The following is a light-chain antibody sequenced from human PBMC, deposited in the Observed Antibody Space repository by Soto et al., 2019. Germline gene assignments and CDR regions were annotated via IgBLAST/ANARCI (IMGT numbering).Light chain of an antibody. J-gene: IGKJ2*01. CDR1: QSVSSN. CDR2: GAS. Sequence: EIVMTQSPATLSVPPGERATLSCRASQSVSSNLAWYQQKPGQAPRLLIYGASTRATGIPARFSGSGSGTEFTLTISSLQSEDFAVYNCQQYNNWPPKYTFGQGTKLEIK. V-gene: IGKV3-15*01. CDR3: QQYNNWPPKYT.